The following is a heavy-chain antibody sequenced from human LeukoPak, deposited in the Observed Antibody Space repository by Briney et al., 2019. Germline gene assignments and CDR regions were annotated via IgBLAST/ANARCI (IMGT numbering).Heavy chain of an antibody. CDR1: GGTFSSYA. Sequence: SVKVSCKASGGTFSSYAISWVRQAPGQGLEWMGRIIPILGIANYAQKFQGRVTITADRSTSTAYMELSSLRSEDTAVYYCARDNIHYYYGMDVWGQGTTVTVSS. J-gene: IGHJ6*02. V-gene: IGHV1-69*04. CDR3: ARDNIHYYYGMDV. CDR2: IIPILGIA.